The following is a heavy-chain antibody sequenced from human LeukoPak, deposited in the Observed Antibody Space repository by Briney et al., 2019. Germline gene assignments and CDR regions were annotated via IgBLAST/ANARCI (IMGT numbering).Heavy chain of an antibody. CDR3: ARPKTGDEGAFDI. J-gene: IGHJ3*02. Sequence: ASVKVSCKASGGTFSSYAISWVRQAPGQGLEWMGGIIPILGTANYAQKFQGRATITTDESTSTAYMELSSLRSEDTAVYYCARPKTGDEGAFDIWGQGTMVTVSS. D-gene: IGHD7-27*01. V-gene: IGHV1-69*05. CDR1: GGTFSSYA. CDR2: IIPILGTA.